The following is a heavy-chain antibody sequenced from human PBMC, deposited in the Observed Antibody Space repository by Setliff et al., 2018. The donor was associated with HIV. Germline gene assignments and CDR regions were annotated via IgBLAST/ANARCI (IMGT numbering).Heavy chain of an antibody. Sequence: SATLSLTCIVSGGSISSTSHYWGWVRQPPGKGLEWIGTIYYSGSTYYNSSLKSRVTMSVDTSKNLFSLRLSSVTAADTAVNYCARHSGRLLDRYAFDIWGQGTMVTVSS. CDR2: IYYSGST. CDR1: GGSISSTSHY. V-gene: IGHV4-39*01. D-gene: IGHD1-26*01. CDR3: ARHSGRLLDRYAFDI. J-gene: IGHJ3*02.